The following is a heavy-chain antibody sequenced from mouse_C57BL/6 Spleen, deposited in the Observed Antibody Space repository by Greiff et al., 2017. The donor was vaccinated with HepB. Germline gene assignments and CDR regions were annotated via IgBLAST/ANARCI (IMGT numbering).Heavy chain of an antibody. CDR2: ISDGGSYT. D-gene: IGHD1-1*01. J-gene: IGHJ2*01. CDR3: ARDIESYYGSSYDY. CDR1: GFTFSSYA. V-gene: IGHV5-4*01. Sequence: EVRGVESGGGLVKPGGSLKLSCAASGFTFSSYAMSWVRQTPEKRLEWVATISDGGSYTYYPDNVKGRFTISRDNAKNNLYLQMSHLKSEDTAMYYCARDIESYYGSSYDYWGQGTTLTVSS.